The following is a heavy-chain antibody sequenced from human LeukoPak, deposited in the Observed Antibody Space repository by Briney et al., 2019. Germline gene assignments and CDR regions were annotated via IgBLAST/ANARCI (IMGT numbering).Heavy chain of an antibody. CDR1: GGSISSSSYY. V-gene: IGHV4-39*01. CDR2: IYYSGST. Sequence: SETLSLTCTASGGSISSSSYYWGWIRQPPGKGLEWIGSIYYSGSTYYNPSLKSRVTISVGTSKNQFSLKLSSVTAADTAVYYCARRYGSSWPFDYWGQGTLVTVSS. CDR3: ARRYGSSWPFDY. D-gene: IGHD6-13*01. J-gene: IGHJ4*02.